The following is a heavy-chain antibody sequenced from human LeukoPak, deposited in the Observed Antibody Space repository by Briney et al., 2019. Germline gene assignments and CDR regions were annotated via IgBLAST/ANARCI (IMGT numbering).Heavy chain of an antibody. V-gene: IGHV3-30*03. CDR3: ARTPDWHYFDY. D-gene: IGHD3-9*01. Sequence: GGSRRLSCAASGFSLSSYGMHWVRQAPGKGLAWVAVISYDGSNKYYADSVKGRFTISRDNSKNTLYLQMNSLRAEDTAVYYCARTPDWHYFDYWGQGTLVTVSS. CDR1: GFSLSSYG. J-gene: IGHJ4*02. CDR2: ISYDGSNK.